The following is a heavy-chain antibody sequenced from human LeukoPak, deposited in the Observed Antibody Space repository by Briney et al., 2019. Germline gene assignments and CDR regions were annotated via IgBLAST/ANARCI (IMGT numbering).Heavy chain of an antibody. J-gene: IGHJ4*02. D-gene: IGHD5-18*01. CDR2: ISWNSGSI. V-gene: IGHV3-9*01. CDR1: GFTFDDYA. CDR3: AKDFTAMVRGGDY. Sequence: PGRSLRLSCAASGFTFDDYAMHWVRHAPGKGLEWVSGISWNSGSIGYADSVKGRFTISRDNAKNSLYQQMNSLRAEDTALYYCAKDFTAMVRGGDYWGQGTLVTVSS.